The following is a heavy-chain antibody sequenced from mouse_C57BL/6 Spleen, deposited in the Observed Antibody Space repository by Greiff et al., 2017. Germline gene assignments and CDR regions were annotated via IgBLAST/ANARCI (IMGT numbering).Heavy chain of an antibody. Sequence: EVHLVESGGDLVKPGGSLKLSCAASGFTFSSYGMSWVRQTPDKRLEWVATISSGGSYTYYPDSVKGRFTISRDNAKNTLYLQMSSLKSEDTAMYYCARGDGNYGDWYFDVWGTGTTVTVSS. D-gene: IGHD2-1*01. CDR2: ISSGGSYT. J-gene: IGHJ1*03. CDR1: GFTFSSYG. V-gene: IGHV5-6*01. CDR3: ARGDGNYGDWYFDV.